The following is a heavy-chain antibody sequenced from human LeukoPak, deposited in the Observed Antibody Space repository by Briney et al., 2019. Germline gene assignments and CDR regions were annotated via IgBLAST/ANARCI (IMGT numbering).Heavy chain of an antibody. CDR2: ISYSGTYV. CDR1: GFSFNYYS. V-gene: IGHV3-21*01. D-gene: IGHD4-23*01. J-gene: IGHJ4*02. Sequence: GGSLRLSCAASGFSFNYYSMNWVRQAPGKGLEWVSSISYSGTYVYYGDSVKGRFTISRDNAQNSLYLQMNSLRAEDTAVYYCATYGGNSDYWGQGTLVTVSS. CDR3: ATYGGNSDY.